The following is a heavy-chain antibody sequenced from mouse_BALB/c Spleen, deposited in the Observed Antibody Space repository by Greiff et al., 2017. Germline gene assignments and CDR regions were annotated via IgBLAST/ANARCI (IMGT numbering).Heavy chain of an antibody. CDR2: ISTYYGNT. J-gene: IGHJ1*01. V-gene: IGHV1-67*01. CDR3: ARRGGSSFYWYFDV. D-gene: IGHD1-1*01. CDR1: GYTFTDYA. Sequence: QVQLQQSGPELVRPGVSVKISCKGSGYTFTDYAMHWVKQSHAKSLEWIGVISTYYGNTNYNQKFEGKATMTVDKSSSTAYMELARLTSEDSAIYYCARRGGSSFYWYFDVWGAGTTVTVSS.